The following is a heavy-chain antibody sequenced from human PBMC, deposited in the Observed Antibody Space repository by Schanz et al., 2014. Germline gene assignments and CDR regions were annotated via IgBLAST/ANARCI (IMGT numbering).Heavy chain of an antibody. D-gene: IGHD6-13*01. V-gene: IGHV3-23*04. CDR1: GFTFSSYD. J-gene: IGHJ4*02. CDR3: VSQTGSPNY. Sequence: EVQLVESGGGVVQPGRSLRLSCVASGFTFSSYDVFWVRQAPGKGLEWVSAISGSGGSTYYADSVKGRFTISRDNSKNTLYLQMNSLRVEDTAVYFCVSQTGSPNYWGQGTLVTVSS. CDR2: ISGSGGST.